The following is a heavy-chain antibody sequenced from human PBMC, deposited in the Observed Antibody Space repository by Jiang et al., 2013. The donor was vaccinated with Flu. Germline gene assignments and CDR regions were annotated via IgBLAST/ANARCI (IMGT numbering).Heavy chain of an antibody. J-gene: IGHJ6*02. Sequence: SLKISCKGSGYSFTSYWIGWVRQMPGKGLEWMGIIYPGDSDTRYSPSFQGQVTISADKSISTAYLQWSSLKASDTAMYYCASESGDSNLYYGMDVWGQGTTVTVSS. D-gene: IGHD4-17*01. CDR2: IYPGDSDT. CDR1: GYSFTSYW. CDR3: ASESGDSNLYYGMDV. V-gene: IGHV5-51*01.